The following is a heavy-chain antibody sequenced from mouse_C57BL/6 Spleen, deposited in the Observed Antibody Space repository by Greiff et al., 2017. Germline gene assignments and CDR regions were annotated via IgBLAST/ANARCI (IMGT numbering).Heavy chain of an antibody. CDR2: IYPGSGST. V-gene: IGHV1-55*01. Sequence: LQESGAELVKPGASVKMSCKASGYTFTSYWITWVKQRPGQGLEWIGDIYPGSGSTNYNEKFKSKATLTVDTSSSTAYMQLSSLTSEDSAVYYCARKATVVDYWGQGTTLTVSS. CDR3: ARKATVVDY. D-gene: IGHD1-1*01. CDR1: GYTFTSYW. J-gene: IGHJ2*01.